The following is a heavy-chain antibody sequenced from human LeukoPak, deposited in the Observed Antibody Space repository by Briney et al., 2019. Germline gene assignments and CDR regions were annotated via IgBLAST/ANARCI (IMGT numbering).Heavy chain of an antibody. CDR3: AKEMDGAFDI. Sequence: GGSLRLSCAASRFTFSSYGMHWVRQAPGKGLEWVAIISYDGSNKYYADSVKGRFTISRDNSKNTLYLQMNSLRAEDTAVYYCAKEMDGAFDIWGQGTMVTVSS. CDR1: RFTFSSYG. J-gene: IGHJ3*02. D-gene: IGHD2-8*01. CDR2: ISYDGSNK. V-gene: IGHV3-30*18.